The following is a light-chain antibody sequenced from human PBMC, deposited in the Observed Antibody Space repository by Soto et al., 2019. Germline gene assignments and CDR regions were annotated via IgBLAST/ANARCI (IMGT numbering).Light chain of an antibody. CDR3: QQSHSTPT. V-gene: IGKV1-39*01. CDR1: QSISSY. CDR2: AAS. J-gene: IGKJ1*01. Sequence: DIQMTQSPSSLSASVGDRVTITCRASQSISSYLNWYQQKPGKAPKLLIYAASSLQSGVPSRFSGSGSGTDFTLTISSLQPEDFATYYCQQSHSTPTFGRGTKVEIK.